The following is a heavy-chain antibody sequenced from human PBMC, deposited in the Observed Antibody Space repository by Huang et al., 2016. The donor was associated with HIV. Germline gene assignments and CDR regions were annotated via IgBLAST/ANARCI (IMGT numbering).Heavy chain of an antibody. CDR2: IKSKTDGGTT. CDR3: TTESESSGWTMDHDAFDI. J-gene: IGHJ3*02. Sequence: EVQLLESGGGLVKPGGSLRLSCAASGFTFSNAWMSWVRQAPGKGLEWVGRIKSKTDGGTTEYAAPVKGRFTISRDDSKNTLYLQMNSLKTEDTAVYYCTTESESSGWTMDHDAFDIWGQGTMVTVSS. V-gene: IGHV3-15*01. CDR1: GFTFSNAW. D-gene: IGHD6-19*01.